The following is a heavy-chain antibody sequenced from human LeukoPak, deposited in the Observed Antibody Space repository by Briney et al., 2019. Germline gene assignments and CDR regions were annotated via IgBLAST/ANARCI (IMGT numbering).Heavy chain of an antibody. Sequence: ASVKVSCKASGYNFITYGITWVRQAPGQGLEWSGWISADNGNTNYAQKVQGRVILTTDTSTSTGYMELRSLRSDDTAVYYCARGGKMGHSGSGSYSPLHYWGQGTLVTVSS. D-gene: IGHD3-10*01. V-gene: IGHV1-18*01. J-gene: IGHJ4*02. CDR2: ISADNGNT. CDR1: GYNFITYG. CDR3: ARGGKMGHSGSGSYSPLHY.